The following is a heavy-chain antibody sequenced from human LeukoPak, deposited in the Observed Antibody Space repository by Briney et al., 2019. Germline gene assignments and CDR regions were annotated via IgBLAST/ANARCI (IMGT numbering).Heavy chain of an antibody. J-gene: IGHJ4*02. D-gene: IGHD5-12*01. Sequence: ASVKVSCKASGYTFTSYDINWVRQATGQGREWMVWMNPNSGNTGYAQKFQGRVTITRNTSISTAYMELSSLRSEDTAVYYCARRRMVATRYFDYWGQGTLVTVSS. CDR2: MNPNSGNT. CDR3: ARRRMVATRYFDY. CDR1: GYTFTSYD. V-gene: IGHV1-8*03.